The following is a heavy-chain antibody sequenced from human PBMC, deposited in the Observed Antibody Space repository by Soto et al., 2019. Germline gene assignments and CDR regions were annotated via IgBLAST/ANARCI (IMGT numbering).Heavy chain of an antibody. CDR1: KFSFSGYW. J-gene: IGHJ5*02. CDR3: AKVASGSYDWFDP. D-gene: IGHD1-26*01. V-gene: IGHV3-74*01. Sequence: EVQLVESGGGLVQPGGSLRLSCAASKFSFSGYWMHWVRQAPGKGLMWVSRVNPDGSTTTYADSVKGRFTISRDNAKNTVFLQMNSRRAADTAVYYCAKVASGSYDWFDPWGQGTLVTVSS. CDR2: VNPDGSTT.